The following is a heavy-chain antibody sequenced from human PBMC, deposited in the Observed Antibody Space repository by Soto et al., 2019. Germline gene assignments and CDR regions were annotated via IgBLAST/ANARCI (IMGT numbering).Heavy chain of an antibody. CDR2: IKSKSSGGTT. CDR1: GFTFSNTW. V-gene: IGHV3-15*01. CDR3: TTHISARPSNAYYFDY. Sequence: EVQLVESGGGLVQPGGSLRLSCAASGFTFSNTWMSWVRQAPGKGLEWVGHIKSKSSGGTTDCAAPVNGRFTISRDDSKDTLYLQMNSLKTEDTAVYYCTTHISARPSNAYYFDYWGQGALVTVSS. D-gene: IGHD6-6*01. J-gene: IGHJ4*02.